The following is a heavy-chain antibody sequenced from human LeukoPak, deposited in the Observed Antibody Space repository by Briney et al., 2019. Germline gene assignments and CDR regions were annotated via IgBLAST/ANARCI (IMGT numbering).Heavy chain of an antibody. CDR3: ARDRSGGLVDY. D-gene: IGHD2-8*02. Sequence: PGGSLRLPCAASGFTFSSYNMNWVRQAPGKGLEWVSSISSGSSYIYYTDSVKGRFTISRDNAKNSLYLQMNSLRAEDTAVYYCARDRSGGLVDYWGQGTLVTVSS. V-gene: IGHV3-21*01. CDR1: GFTFSSYN. CDR2: ISSGSSYI. J-gene: IGHJ4*02.